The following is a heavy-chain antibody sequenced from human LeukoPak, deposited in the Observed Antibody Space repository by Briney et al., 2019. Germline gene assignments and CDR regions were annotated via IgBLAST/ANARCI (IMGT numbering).Heavy chain of an antibody. Sequence: GGSLKISCKGSGYSFTSYWIGWVRQMPGKGLEWMGIIYPGDFDTRYSPSFQGQVTISADKSISTAYLQWSSLKASDTAMYYCAISTYTSTFDYWGQGTLVTVSS. D-gene: IGHD6-13*01. CDR3: AISTYTSTFDY. CDR1: GYSFTSYW. CDR2: IYPGDFDT. J-gene: IGHJ4*02. V-gene: IGHV5-51*01.